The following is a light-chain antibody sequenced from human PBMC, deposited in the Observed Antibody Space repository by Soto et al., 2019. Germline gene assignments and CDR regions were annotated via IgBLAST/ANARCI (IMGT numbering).Light chain of an antibody. J-gene: IGKJ4*01. CDR3: QQYYGTPIT. V-gene: IGKV4-1*01. CDR2: WAS. CDR1: QSILSSSNNKNY. Sequence: DIVMTRSPDSLAVSLGERATINCKSSQSILSSSNNKNYLGWYQKKPGQPPKLLIYWASTRESGVPDRLSGSGSGTDFTLTISSLQAEDVAVYYCQQYYGTPITFGGGTKVEIK.